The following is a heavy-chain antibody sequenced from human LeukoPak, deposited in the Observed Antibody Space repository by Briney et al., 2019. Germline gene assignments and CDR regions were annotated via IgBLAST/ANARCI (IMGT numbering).Heavy chain of an antibody. V-gene: IGHV4-34*01. CDR3: AFRGGAAAHTGGAFDI. D-gene: IGHD6-13*01. Sequence: PSETLSLTCVVYGGSFSGYYWSWIRQPPGKGLEWIGEINHSGSTNYNPSLKSRVTISVDTSKNQFSLKLSSVTAADTAVYYCAFRGGAAAHTGGAFDIWGQGTMVTVSS. CDR1: GGSFSGYY. J-gene: IGHJ3*02. CDR2: INHSGST.